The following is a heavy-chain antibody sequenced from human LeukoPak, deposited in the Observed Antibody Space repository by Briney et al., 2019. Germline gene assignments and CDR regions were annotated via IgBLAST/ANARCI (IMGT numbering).Heavy chain of an antibody. CDR2: ISYDGSNK. Sequence: GGSLRLSCAASGFTFSSYGMHWVRQAPGKGLEGVAVISYDGSNKYYADSVKGRFTISRDNSKNTLYLQMNSLRAEDTAVYYCAKDLNSSGYYYGDYWGQGTLVTVSS. J-gene: IGHJ4*02. V-gene: IGHV3-30*18. CDR3: AKDLNSSGYYYGDY. D-gene: IGHD3-22*01. CDR1: GFTFSSYG.